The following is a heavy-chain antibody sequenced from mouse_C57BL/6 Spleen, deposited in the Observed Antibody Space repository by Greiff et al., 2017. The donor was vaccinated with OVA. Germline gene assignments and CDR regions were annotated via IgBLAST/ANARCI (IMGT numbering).Heavy chain of an antibody. Sequence: QVQLQQPGAELVKPGASVKVSCKASGYTFTSYWMHWVKQRPGQGLEWIGRIHPSGSDTNYNQKFKGKATLTVDKSSSTAYMQLSSLTSEDSAVYYCAIDYGSSYGFAYWGQGTLVTVSA. J-gene: IGHJ3*01. V-gene: IGHV1-74*01. D-gene: IGHD1-1*01. CDR1: GYTFTSYW. CDR2: IHPSGSDT. CDR3: AIDYGSSYGFAY.